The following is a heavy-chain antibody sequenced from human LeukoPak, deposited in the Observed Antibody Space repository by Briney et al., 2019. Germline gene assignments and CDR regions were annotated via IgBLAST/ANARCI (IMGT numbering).Heavy chain of an antibody. CDR1: GFTFSNYW. V-gene: IGHV3-74*01. D-gene: IGHD5-24*01. CDR2: INNDGGGT. Sequence: GGSLRLSCIASGFTFSNYWIHWVRQPPGKGLVWVSRINNDGGGTIYADSVRGRFTISRDNAKNTLYLQMNSLGAEDTAVYYCARGGYNHAFDIWGQGTVVTVSS. J-gene: IGHJ3*02. CDR3: ARGGYNHAFDI.